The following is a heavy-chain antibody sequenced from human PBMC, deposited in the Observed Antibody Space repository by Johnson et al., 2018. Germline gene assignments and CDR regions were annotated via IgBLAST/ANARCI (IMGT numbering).Heavy chain of an antibody. Sequence: VQLVESGGGSVQPGGSLRLSCAASGFTFRSYDMHWVRQATGTGLEWVSAIRTAGVTYYPGSVKGRFTISRENAKNSLYLQMDSRGVGDTAVYYCARDCSGGSCGGMDVWGKGTTVTVSS. CDR1: GFTFRSYD. D-gene: IGHD2-15*01. J-gene: IGHJ6*04. V-gene: IGHV3-13*01. CDR2: IRTAGVT. CDR3: ARDCSGGSCGGMDV.